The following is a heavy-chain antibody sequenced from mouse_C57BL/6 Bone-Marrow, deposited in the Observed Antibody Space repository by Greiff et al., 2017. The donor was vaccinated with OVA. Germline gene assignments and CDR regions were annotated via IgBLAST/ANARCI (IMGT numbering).Heavy chain of an antibody. Sequence: EVKLQESGAELVRPGASVKLSCTASGFNIKDDYMHWVKQRPEQGLEWIGWIDPENGDTEYASKFQGKATITADTSSNTAYLQLSSLTSEDTAVYYCTTLITTVVAPYYFDYWGQGTTLTVSS. J-gene: IGHJ2*01. D-gene: IGHD1-1*01. CDR3: TTLITTVVAPYYFDY. CDR2: IDPENGDT. V-gene: IGHV14-4*01. CDR1: GFNIKDDY.